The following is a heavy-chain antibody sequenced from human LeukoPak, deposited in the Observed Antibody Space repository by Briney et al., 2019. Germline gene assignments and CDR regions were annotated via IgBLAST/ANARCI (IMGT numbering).Heavy chain of an antibody. CDR1: GYTFTSYG. CDR2: MNPNSGNT. V-gene: IGHV1-8*02. Sequence: ASVKVSCKASGYTFTSYGISWVRQAPGQGLEWMGWMNPNSGNTGYAQKFQGRVTMTRNTSISTAYMELSSLRSEDTAVYYCARGPISFNYYGSGSYQFDPWGQGTLVTVSS. J-gene: IGHJ5*02. CDR3: ARGPISFNYYGSGSYQFDP. D-gene: IGHD3-10*01.